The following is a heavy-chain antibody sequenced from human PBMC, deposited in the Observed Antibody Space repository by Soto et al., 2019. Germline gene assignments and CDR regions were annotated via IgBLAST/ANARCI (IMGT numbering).Heavy chain of an antibody. D-gene: IGHD6-6*01. Sequence: QVQLVQSGAEVRKPGSSVKVSCKISGGTFTNYVISWLRQAPGQGLEWMGGLIPIFGAANLAQKFQGRVTITADESTSTVNMELSSLTSEDTAVYHCAGGRSSPNFDPWGQGTLVTVSS. J-gene: IGHJ5*02. CDR2: LIPIFGAA. CDR1: GGTFTNYV. V-gene: IGHV1-69*01. CDR3: AGGRSSPNFDP.